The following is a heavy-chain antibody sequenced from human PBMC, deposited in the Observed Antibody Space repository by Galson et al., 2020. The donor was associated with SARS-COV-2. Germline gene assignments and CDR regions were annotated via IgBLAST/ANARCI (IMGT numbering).Heavy chain of an antibody. CDR3: ARMRYDILTGYYYGMDV. CDR1: GFSLSTSGMC. Sequence: SGPTLVKPTQPLTLTCTFSGFSLSTSGMCVSWIRQPPGKALEWLALIDWDDDKYYSTSLKTRLTISKDTSKNQVVLTMTNMDPVDTATYYCARMRYDILTGYYYGMDVWGQGTTVTVSS. D-gene: IGHD3-9*01. V-gene: IGHV2-70*01. J-gene: IGHJ6*02. CDR2: IDWDDDK.